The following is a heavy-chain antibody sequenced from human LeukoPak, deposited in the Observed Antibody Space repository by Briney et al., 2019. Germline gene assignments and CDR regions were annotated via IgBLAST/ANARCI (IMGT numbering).Heavy chain of an antibody. D-gene: IGHD3-10*01. V-gene: IGHV1-2*02. CDR2: INPNSGGT. J-gene: IGHJ4*02. CDR1: GYTFTGYY. CDR3: ARDLLYYSGSGSPLEY. Sequence: ASVKVSCKASGYTFTGYYMHWVRQAPGQGLEWMGWINPNSGGTNYAQKFQGRVTMTRDTSISTAYMELSRLRSDDTAVYYCARDLLYYSGSGSPLEYWGQGTLVTVSS.